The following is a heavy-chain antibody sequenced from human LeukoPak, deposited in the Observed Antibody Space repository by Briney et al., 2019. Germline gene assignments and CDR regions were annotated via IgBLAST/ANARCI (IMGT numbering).Heavy chain of an antibody. V-gene: IGHV4-59*01. CDR3: ARSDNSLRFGELFSYAFDI. CDR2: IYYSGST. Sequence: SETLSLTCTVSGGSISSYYWSRIRQPPGKGLEWIGYIYYSGSTNYNPSLKSRVTISVDTSKNQFSLKLSSVTAADTAVYYCARSDNSLRFGELFSYAFDIWGQGTMVTVSS. CDR1: GGSISSYY. D-gene: IGHD3-10*01. J-gene: IGHJ3*02.